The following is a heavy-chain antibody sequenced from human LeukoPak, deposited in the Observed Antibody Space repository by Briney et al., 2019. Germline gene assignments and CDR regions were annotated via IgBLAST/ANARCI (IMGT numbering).Heavy chain of an antibody. D-gene: IGHD3-3*01. J-gene: IGHJ6*03. CDR3: ATEKHHDFWSGSYYYYMDV. CDR2: ISSSGSTI. Sequence: GGSLRLSCAASGFTFSDYCMSWIRQAPGKGLEWVSYISSSGSTIYYADSVKGRFTISRDNAKNSLYLQMNSLRAEDTAVYYCATEKHHDFWSGSYYYYMDVWGKGTTVTVS. CDR1: GFTFSDYC. V-gene: IGHV3-11*01.